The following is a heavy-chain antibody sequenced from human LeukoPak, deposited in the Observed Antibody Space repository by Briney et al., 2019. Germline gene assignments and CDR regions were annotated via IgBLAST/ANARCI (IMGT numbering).Heavy chain of an antibody. V-gene: IGHV3-23*01. CDR2: TGSTGVST. D-gene: IGHD2-2*01. J-gene: IGHJ4*02. CDR3: AKDPGVVPAHYSDY. Sequence: PGGSLRLSCAAPGFTFSSYAMNWVRQAPGKGLEWVSGTGSTGVSTFYADSVKGRLTVSRDNSKNTLSLQMNSLRAEDTAVYYCAKDPGVVPAHYSDYWGQGTLVTVSS. CDR1: GFTFSSYA.